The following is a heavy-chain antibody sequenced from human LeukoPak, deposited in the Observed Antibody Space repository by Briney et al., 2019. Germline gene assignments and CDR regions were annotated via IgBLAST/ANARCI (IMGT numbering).Heavy chain of an antibody. CDR3: ARASYDSSGYYYGDFGY. J-gene: IGHJ4*02. V-gene: IGHV1-46*01. CDR1: GYTFTSYY. Sequence: ASVKVSCKASGYTFTSYYMHWVRQAPGQGLEWMGIINPSGGSTSYAQKFQGRVTMTRDTSTSTVYMELSSPRSEDTAVYYCARASYDSSGYYYGDFGYWGQGTLVTVSS. D-gene: IGHD3-22*01. CDR2: INPSGGST.